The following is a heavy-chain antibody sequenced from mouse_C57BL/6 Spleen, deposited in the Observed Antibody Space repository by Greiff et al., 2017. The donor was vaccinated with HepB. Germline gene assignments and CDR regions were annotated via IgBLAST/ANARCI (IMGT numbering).Heavy chain of an antibody. CDR1: GFTFSDYG. V-gene: IGHV5-17*01. Sequence: VQLKESGGGLVKPGGSLKLSCAASGFTFSDYGMHWVREAPEKGLEWVAYISSGSSTIYYAATVKGRFTISRDNAKNTLFLQLTGLTSEDTAICYWARNYDYEDWGKGTMVTVCA. J-gene: IGHJ3*01. CDR2: ISSGSSTI. CDR3: ARNYDYED. D-gene: IGHD2-4*01.